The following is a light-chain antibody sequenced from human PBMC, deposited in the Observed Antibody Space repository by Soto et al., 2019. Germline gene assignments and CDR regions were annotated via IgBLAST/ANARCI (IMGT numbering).Light chain of an antibody. J-gene: IGKJ4*01. CDR2: ATS. CDR3: XXXXXXXXT. Sequence: DIQMTQAPSSVSGSVGDTVTITCRASQGIYSRLAWYEQKQGKXHEXXIYATSTLQNGVPSRFSGSRFGTAGTLSLRSLQPEDSSXXXXXXXXXXXXTXGGGTKVDIK. CDR1: QGIYSR. V-gene: IGKV1D-12*01.